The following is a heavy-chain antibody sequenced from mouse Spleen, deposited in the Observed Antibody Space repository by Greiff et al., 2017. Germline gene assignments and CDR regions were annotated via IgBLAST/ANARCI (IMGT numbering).Heavy chain of an antibody. Sequence: EVKLQESGPELVKPGASVKMSCKASGYTFTDYNMHWVKQSHGKSLEWIGYINPNNGGTSYNQKFKGKATLTVNKSSSTAYMELRSLTSEDSAVYYCARCYGYGYAMDYWGQGTSVTVSS. V-gene: IGHV1-22*01. CDR3: ARCYGYGYAMDY. D-gene: IGHD2-2*01. J-gene: IGHJ4*01. CDR2: INPNNGGT. CDR1: GYTFTDYN.